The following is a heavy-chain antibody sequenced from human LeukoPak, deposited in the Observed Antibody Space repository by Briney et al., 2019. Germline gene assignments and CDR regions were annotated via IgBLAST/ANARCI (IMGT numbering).Heavy chain of an antibody. CDR1: GFTFSSYS. J-gene: IGHJ4*02. CDR3: ARSLLYYYDSSGPYFDY. D-gene: IGHD3-22*01. V-gene: IGHV3-48*01. CDR2: ISSSSSTI. Sequence: GGSLRLSCAASGFTFSSYSVNWVRQAPGKGLEWVSYISSSSSTIYYADSVKGRFTISRDNAKNSLYLQMNSLRAEDTAVYYCARSLLYYYDSSGPYFDYWGQGTLVTVSS.